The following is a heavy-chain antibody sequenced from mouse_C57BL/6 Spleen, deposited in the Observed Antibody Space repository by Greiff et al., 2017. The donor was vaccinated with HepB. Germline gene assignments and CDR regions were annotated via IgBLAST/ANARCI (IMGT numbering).Heavy chain of an antibody. J-gene: IGHJ4*01. CDR2: IYPGSGST. CDR3: ARESSGYEAMDY. CDR1: GYTFTSYW. V-gene: IGHV1-55*01. Sequence: QVQLQQPGAELVKPGASVEMSCKASGYTFTSYWITWVKQRPGQGLEWIGDIYPGSGSTNYNEKFKSKATLTVDTSSSTAYMQLSSLTSEDSAVYYGARESSGYEAMDYWGQGTSVTVSS. D-gene: IGHD3-2*02.